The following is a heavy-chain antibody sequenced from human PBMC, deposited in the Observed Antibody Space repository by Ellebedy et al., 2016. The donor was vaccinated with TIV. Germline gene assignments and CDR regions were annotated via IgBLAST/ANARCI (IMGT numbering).Heavy chain of an antibody. CDR3: ASVAEYCSSTSCYLNWFDP. J-gene: IGHJ5*02. D-gene: IGHD2-2*01. V-gene: IGHV1-18*04. CDR1: GYTFTGYY. CDR2: ISAYNGNT. Sequence: AASVKVSCKASGYTFTGYYMHWVRQAPGQGLEWMGWISAYNGNTNYAQKLQGRVTMTTDTSTSTAYMELRSLRSDDTAVYYCASVAEYCSSTSCYLNWFDPWGQGTLVTVSS.